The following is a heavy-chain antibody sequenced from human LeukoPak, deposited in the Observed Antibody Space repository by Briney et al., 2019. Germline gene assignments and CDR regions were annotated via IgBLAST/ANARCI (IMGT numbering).Heavy chain of an antibody. CDR3: AKGYDILTGYSGEYNWFDP. CDR2: ISWNSGSI. D-gene: IGHD3-9*01. CDR1: GFTFDDYA. V-gene: IGHV3-9*01. J-gene: IGHJ5*02. Sequence: GRSLRLSCAASGFTFDDYAMHWVRQAPVKGLEWVSGISWNSGSIGYADSVKGRFTISRDNAKNSLYLQMNSLRAEDTALYYCAKGYDILTGYSGEYNWFDPWGQGTLVTVSS.